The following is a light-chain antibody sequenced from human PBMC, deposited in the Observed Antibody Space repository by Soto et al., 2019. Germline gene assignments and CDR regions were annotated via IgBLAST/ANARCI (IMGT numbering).Light chain of an antibody. CDR1: QGISSY. CDR3: QQSYSNPRT. CDR2: AAS. J-gene: IGKJ1*01. Sequence: VTWITQSPSLLPASTGEIVTISCRMSQGISSYLAWYQQKQGKVPELLIYAASSLQSGVPSRFSGSGSWTDFTLPLSSLQPEDFETYYCQQSYSNPRTFGQGTKVDIK. V-gene: IGKV1D-8*03.